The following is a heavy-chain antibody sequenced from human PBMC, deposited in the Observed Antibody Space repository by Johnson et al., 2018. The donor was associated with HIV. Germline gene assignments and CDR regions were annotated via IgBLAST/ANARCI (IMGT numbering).Heavy chain of an antibody. CDR1: GFTFDDYG. J-gene: IGHJ3*02. V-gene: IGHV3-20*04. Sequence: VQLVESGGGVVRPGGSLRLSCAASGFTFDDYGMSWVRQGPGKGLEWVSGTTWNGGNTGYVDSVKGRFIISRDNAKNSLYLQMNSLRAEDTALYYCARVWSGSYYSNAFDIWGQGTMVTVSS. CDR2: TTWNGGNT. CDR3: ARVWSGSYYSNAFDI. D-gene: IGHD1-26*01.